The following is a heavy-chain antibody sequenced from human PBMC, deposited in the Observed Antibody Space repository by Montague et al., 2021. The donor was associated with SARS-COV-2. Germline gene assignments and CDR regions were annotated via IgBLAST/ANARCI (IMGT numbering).Heavy chain of an antibody. D-gene: IGHD3-10*01. J-gene: IGHJ4*02. CDR3: ARWYYGSYSYSH. V-gene: IGHV4-39*01. CDR2: IFYSGST. CDR1: GGSISSTDHY. Sequence: SETLSLTCTVSGGSISSTDHYWAWMRQPPGKGLEWIASIFYSGSTYYNPSLKSRVTISVDTSKNLLSLQLNSVTAADTSAYYCARWYYGSYSYSHWGQGTLVTVSS.